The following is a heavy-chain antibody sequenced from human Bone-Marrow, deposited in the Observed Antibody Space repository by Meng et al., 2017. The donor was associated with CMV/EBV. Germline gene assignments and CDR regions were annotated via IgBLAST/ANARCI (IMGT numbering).Heavy chain of an antibody. Sequence: QITLKESGPTLVKPTQTLTLICTFSGFSLSTSGVGVGWIRQPPGKALEWLALIYWNDDKRYSPSLRSRLTITKDTSKNQVVLTMTNMDPVDTATYYCAHRGGEIYFDFWGQGTLVTVSS. J-gene: IGHJ4*02. CDR2: IYWNDDK. CDR3: AHRGGEIYFDF. V-gene: IGHV2-5*01. D-gene: IGHD3-16*01. CDR1: GFSLSTSGVG.